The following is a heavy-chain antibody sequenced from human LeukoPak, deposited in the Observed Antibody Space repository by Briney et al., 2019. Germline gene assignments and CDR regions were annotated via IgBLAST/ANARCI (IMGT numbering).Heavy chain of an antibody. V-gene: IGHV1-69*13. Sequence: GASVKVSCKASGHTFTSYGISWVRQAPGQGLQWMGGVTPVFGTPNYAQEFQGRVTLTADDSTNTAYMELNSLRSDDTAVYYCARGSASNWPVDIWGQGTLVIVSS. CDR3: ARGSASNWPVDI. CDR1: GHTFTSYG. J-gene: IGHJ4*02. CDR2: VTPVFGTP. D-gene: IGHD6-13*01.